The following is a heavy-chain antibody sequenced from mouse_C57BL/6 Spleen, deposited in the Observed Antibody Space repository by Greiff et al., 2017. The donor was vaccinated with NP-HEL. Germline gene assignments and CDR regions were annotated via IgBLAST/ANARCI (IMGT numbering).Heavy chain of an antibody. V-gene: IGHV1-62-2*01. Sequence: VQLQESGAELVKPGASVKLSCKASGYTFTEYTIHWVKQRSGQGLEWIGWFYPGSGSIKYNEKFKDKATLTADKSSSTVYMELSRLTSEDSAVYCCERHEDKDYYGSSPVDVWGTGTTVTVAS. CDR1: GYTFTEYT. D-gene: IGHD1-1*01. CDR3: ERHEDKDYYGSSPVDV. CDR2: FYPGSGSI. J-gene: IGHJ1*03.